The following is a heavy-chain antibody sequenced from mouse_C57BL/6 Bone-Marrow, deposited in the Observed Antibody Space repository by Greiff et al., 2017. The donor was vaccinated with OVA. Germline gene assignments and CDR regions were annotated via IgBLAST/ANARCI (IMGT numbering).Heavy chain of an antibody. D-gene: IGHD3-1*01. J-gene: IGHJ1*03. CDR1: GYTFTSYW. CDR3: ARSGDV. CDR2: IDPSDSYT. V-gene: IGHV1-59*01. Sequence: QVQLQQPGAELVRPGTSVKLSCKASGYTFTSYWMHWVKQRPGQGLEWIGVIDPSDSYTNYNQKFKGKATLTVDTSSSTAYMQLSSLTSEDSAVYYCARSGDVWGTGTTVTVSS.